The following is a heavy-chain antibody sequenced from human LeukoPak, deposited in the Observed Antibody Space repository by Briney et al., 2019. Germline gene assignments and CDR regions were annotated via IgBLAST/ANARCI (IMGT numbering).Heavy chain of an antibody. CDR2: IKQDGSEK. CDR1: GSTFSSYW. D-gene: IGHD3-3*01. CDR3: ARDGGITIFGVVIPYFDY. Sequence: GGSLRLSCAASGSTFSSYWMSWVRQAPGKGLEWVANIKQDGSEKYYVDSVKGRFTISRDNAKNSLYLQMNSLRAEDTAVYYCARDGGITIFGVVIPYFDYWGQGTLVTVSS. J-gene: IGHJ4*02. V-gene: IGHV3-7*01.